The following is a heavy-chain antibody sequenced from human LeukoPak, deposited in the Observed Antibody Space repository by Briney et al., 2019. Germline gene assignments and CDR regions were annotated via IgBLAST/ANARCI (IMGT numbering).Heavy chain of an antibody. CDR2: ISGSGGSR. CDR1: GFTFSSYG. Sequence: GGSLRLSCAASGFTFSSYGMTWVRQAPGKGLEWVSSISGSGGSRYYADSVKGRFTISRDNSKNTLYLEMNSLRAEDTALYYCARDQVYCTGGYCYFDSWGQGTLVTVSS. J-gene: IGHJ4*02. CDR3: ARDQVYCTGGYCYFDS. D-gene: IGHD2-8*02. V-gene: IGHV3-23*01.